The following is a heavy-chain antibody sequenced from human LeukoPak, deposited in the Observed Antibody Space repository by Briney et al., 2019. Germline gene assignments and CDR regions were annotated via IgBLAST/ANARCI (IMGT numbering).Heavy chain of an antibody. V-gene: IGHV3-7*01. CDR1: GFTFRSHW. Sequence: GGSLRLSCAASGFTFRSHWVSWVRQAPGKGLEWVANINQDGSEKHYVDYVKGRFTISRDNAKNSLYLQMNSLRAEDTAMYYCARDSEHSSSFAFDIWGQGTMVTVSS. CDR2: INQDGSEK. D-gene: IGHD6-13*01. CDR3: ARDSEHSSSFAFDI. J-gene: IGHJ3*02.